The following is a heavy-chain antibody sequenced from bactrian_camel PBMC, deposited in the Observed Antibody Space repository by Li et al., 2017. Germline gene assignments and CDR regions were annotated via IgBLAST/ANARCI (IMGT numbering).Heavy chain of an antibody. Sequence: VQLVESGGGLVQPGGSLKLSCAASGFTFRIADMSWIRQAPGKGPEWVSTINIGSNAYYADSVKGRFTISRGNAENTLYLQMNSLKTEDTAVYYCAPDPRGSGYWGQGTQVTVS. CDR3: APDPRGSGY. D-gene: IGHD3*01. J-gene: IGHJ4*01. V-gene: IGHV3S31*01. CDR1: GFTFRIAD. CDR2: INIGSNA.